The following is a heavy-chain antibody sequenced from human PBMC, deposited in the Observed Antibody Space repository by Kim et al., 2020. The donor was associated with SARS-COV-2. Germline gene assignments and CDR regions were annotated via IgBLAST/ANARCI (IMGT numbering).Heavy chain of an antibody. CDR2: IIPIFGTA. CDR1: GGTFSSYA. J-gene: IGHJ6*02. Sequence: SVKVSCKASGGTFSSYAISWVRQAPGQGLEWMGGIIPIFGTANYAQKFQGRVTITADESTSTAYMELSSLRSEDTAVYYCARDAGGSEVLGYYYGMDVWGQGTTVTVSS. CDR3: ARDAGGSEVLGYYYGMDV. D-gene: IGHD3-10*01. V-gene: IGHV1-69*13.